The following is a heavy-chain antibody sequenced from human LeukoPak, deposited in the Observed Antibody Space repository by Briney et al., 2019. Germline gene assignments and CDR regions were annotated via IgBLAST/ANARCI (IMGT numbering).Heavy chain of an antibody. CDR3: ARATYYGDIDY. V-gene: IGHV4-39*07. CDR2: IYYSGST. J-gene: IGHJ4*02. Sequence: PSETLSLTCTVSGASISSSSSYWGWIRQPPGKGLEWIGSIYYSGSTYYNPSLKSRVTISVDTSNNQFSLKVNSVTAADTAVYYCARATYYGDIDYWGQGTLVTVSS. D-gene: IGHD4-17*01. CDR1: GASISSSSSY.